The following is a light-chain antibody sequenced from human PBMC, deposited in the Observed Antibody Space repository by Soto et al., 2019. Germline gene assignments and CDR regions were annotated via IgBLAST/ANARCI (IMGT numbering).Light chain of an antibody. J-gene: IGKJ2*01. CDR3: QQYGSSPYT. CDR1: QSVSSSY. Sequence: EIVLTQSPGTLSLSPGERATLSCMASQSVSSSYLAWYQQKPGQAPRLLIYGASSRATGIPDRFSGSGSGTDLTLTISRLEPEDFAVYYCQQYGSSPYTFGQGTKLELK. CDR2: GAS. V-gene: IGKV3-20*01.